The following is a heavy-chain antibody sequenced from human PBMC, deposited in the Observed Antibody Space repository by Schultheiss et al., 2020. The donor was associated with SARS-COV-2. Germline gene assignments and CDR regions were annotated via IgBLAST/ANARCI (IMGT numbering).Heavy chain of an antibody. CDR3: AKDSVVAAYYYYYGMDV. CDR1: GFTFSSYG. V-gene: IGHV3-30*02. CDR2: IRYDGSNS. D-gene: IGHD2-15*01. J-gene: IGHJ6*02. Sequence: GGSLRLSCAASGFTFSSYGMHWVRQAPGKGLEWVAFIRYDGSNSYYADSVKGRFTISRDNSKNTLYLQMNSLRAEDTAVYYCAKDSVVAAYYYYYGMDVWGQGTTVTVSS.